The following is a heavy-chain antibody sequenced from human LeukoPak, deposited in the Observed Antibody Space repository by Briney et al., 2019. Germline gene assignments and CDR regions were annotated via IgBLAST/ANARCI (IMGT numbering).Heavy chain of an antibody. CDR3: ARDASLSAAAGTLDY. Sequence: GGSLRLSCAASGFTFSSYSMNWDRQAPGKGLEWVSSISSSSSYIYYADSVKGRFTISRDNAKNSLYLQMNSLRAEDTAVYYCARDASLSAAAGTLDYWGQGTLVTVSS. CDR2: ISSSSSYI. D-gene: IGHD6-13*01. J-gene: IGHJ4*02. V-gene: IGHV3-21*01. CDR1: GFTFSSYS.